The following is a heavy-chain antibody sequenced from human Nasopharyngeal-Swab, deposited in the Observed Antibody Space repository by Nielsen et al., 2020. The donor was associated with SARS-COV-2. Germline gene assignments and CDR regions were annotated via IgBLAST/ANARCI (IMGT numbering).Heavy chain of an antibody. D-gene: IGHD3-22*01. J-gene: IGHJ4*02. V-gene: IGHV4-34*01. CDR3: ARGKVEVTMIVVVITTGSYYFDY. Sequence: RQAPGKGLEWIGEINHNGRTNYNPSLKSRVSISLGPSKNQFSLKLSSVTAADAAVYYCARGKVEVTMIVVVITTGSYYFDYWGRGTLVTVSS. CDR2: INHNGRT.